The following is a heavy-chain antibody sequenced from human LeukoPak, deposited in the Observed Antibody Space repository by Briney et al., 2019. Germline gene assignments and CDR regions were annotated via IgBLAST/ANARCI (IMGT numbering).Heavy chain of an antibody. J-gene: IGHJ4*02. CDR3: ARSQNYYGSGDY. CDR1: GDSVSNGNYY. V-gene: IGHV4-61*03. D-gene: IGHD3-10*01. Sequence: SETLSLTCTVSGDSVSNGNYYWSWLRQPPGKALEWIGYIYYTGKTYYNPSLEGRVTILVDTSRNHFSVKLSSVTAADTAVYYCARSQNYYGSGDYWSQGTLVTGSS. CDR2: IYYTGKT.